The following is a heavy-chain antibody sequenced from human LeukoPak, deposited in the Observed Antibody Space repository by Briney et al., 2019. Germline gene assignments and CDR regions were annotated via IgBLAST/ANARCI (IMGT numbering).Heavy chain of an antibody. D-gene: IGHD5-24*01. CDR2: IIPIFGVT. Sequence: SVNVSCKTSGGTSDYYAISWVRQRPGQGLAWLGRIIPIFGVTKYAHKFQGKVSITAANSTSTVYMEVTALRSEDTALYSCARMDYSYYYMDVWGKGTSVTVSS. CDR3: ARMDYSYYYMDV. V-gene: IGHV1-69*04. CDR1: GGTSDYYA. J-gene: IGHJ6*03.